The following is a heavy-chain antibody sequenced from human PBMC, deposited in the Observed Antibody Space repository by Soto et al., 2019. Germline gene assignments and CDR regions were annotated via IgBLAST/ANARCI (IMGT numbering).Heavy chain of an antibody. Sequence: QVQLVESGGGVVRPGTSLRLSCEASGFTFSNYTMHWVRQSPGRGLEWVSVVAFDGSNQFYADSVKGRFTISRDSSGNILYLQLSSLRIEDTAVYYCARDRGALYFDSTGYYQGRSIFDYLGQGTLVTVSS. CDR1: GFTFSNYT. D-gene: IGHD3-22*01. V-gene: IGHV3-30-3*01. CDR3: ARDRGALYFDSTGYYQGRSIFDY. CDR2: VAFDGSNQ. J-gene: IGHJ4*02.